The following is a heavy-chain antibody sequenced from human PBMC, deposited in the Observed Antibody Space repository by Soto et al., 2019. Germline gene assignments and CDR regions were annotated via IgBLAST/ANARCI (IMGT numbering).Heavy chain of an antibody. CDR1: GFTFSSYS. J-gene: IGHJ3*02. V-gene: IGHV3-21*01. CDR2: ISSSSSYI. D-gene: IGHD2-15*01. Sequence: GGSLRLSCAASGFTFSSYSMNWVRQAPGKGLEWVSSISSSSSYIYYADSVKGRFTISRDNAKNSLYLQMNSLRAEDTAVYYCARDWRSVVVVAAHRFSAFDIWGQGTMVTVSS. CDR3: ARDWRSVVVVAAHRFSAFDI.